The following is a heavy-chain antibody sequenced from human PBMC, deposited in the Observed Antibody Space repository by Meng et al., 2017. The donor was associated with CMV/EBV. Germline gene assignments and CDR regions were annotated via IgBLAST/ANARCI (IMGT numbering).Heavy chain of an antibody. J-gene: IGHJ4*02. D-gene: IGHD5-18*01. CDR2: IKSKTDGGTT. Sequence: GESLKISCAASGFTFSNAWMSWVRQAPGKGLEWVGRIKSKTDGGTTDYAAPVKGRFTISRDDSKNTLYLQMNSLKTEDTAVYYCTTVGIQLWSPQVDYWGQGTLVTVSS. CDR1: GFTFSNAW. V-gene: IGHV3-15*01. CDR3: TTVGIQLWSPQVDY.